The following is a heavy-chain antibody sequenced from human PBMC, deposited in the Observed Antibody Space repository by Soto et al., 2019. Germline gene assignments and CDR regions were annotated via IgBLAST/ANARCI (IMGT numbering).Heavy chain of an antibody. V-gene: IGHV3-30*09. Sequence: GGSLRLSCAASGFTFSSYAMHWVRQAPGKGLEWVAVISYDGSNKYYADSVKGRFAISRDNSKNTLYLQMNSLRAEDTAVYYCERHERTSDYVFYGMDVWGQGTPVTVSS. D-gene: IGHD5-12*01. CDR2: ISYDGSNK. J-gene: IGHJ6*02. CDR3: ERHERTSDYVFYGMDV. CDR1: GFTFSSYA.